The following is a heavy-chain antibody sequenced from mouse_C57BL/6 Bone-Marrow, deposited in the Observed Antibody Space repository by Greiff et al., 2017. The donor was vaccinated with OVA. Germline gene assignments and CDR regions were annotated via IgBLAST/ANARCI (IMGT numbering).Heavy chain of an antibody. CDR3: ARDNFSFAY. Sequence: EVQLQESGPGLVKPSQSLSLTCSVPGYSITSGYYWNWIRQFPGNKLEWMGYISYDGSNNYNPSLKNRISITRDTSKNQFFLKLNSVTTEDTATYYCARDNFSFAYWGQGTLVTVSA. D-gene: IGHD1-3*01. V-gene: IGHV3-6*01. J-gene: IGHJ3*01. CDR2: ISYDGSN. CDR1: GYSITSGYY.